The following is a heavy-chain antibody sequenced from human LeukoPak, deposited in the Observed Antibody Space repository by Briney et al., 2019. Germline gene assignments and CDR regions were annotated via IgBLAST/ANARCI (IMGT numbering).Heavy chain of an antibody. V-gene: IGHV3-72*01. D-gene: IGHD6-19*01. J-gene: IGHJ4*02. CDR2: IRNAGDGYTT. Sequence: GGSLRLSCAASEFSLSDHYMDWVRQAPGQGPELIGHIRNAGDGYTTEYAASVKGRFTVSRDDSKNSLYLQMNSLKTEDTAAYYCARRPGAVAGDDYWGQGTLVTVSS. CDR3: ARRPGAVAGDDY. CDR1: EFSLSDHY.